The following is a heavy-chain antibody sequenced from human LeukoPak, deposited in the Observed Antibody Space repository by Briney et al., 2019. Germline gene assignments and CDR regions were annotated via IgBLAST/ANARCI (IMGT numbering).Heavy chain of an antibody. Sequence: GGSLRLSCAASGFTFSNAWMSWVRQAPGKGLEWVSSITSSGSYIYYADSVKGRFTISRDNAKNSLHLQMNSLRAEDTAVYYCARGTAAAESYYYYMDVWGKGTTVTVSS. CDR1: GFTFSNAW. V-gene: IGHV3-21*01. CDR2: ITSSGSYI. CDR3: ARGTAAAESYYYYMDV. J-gene: IGHJ6*03. D-gene: IGHD6-13*01.